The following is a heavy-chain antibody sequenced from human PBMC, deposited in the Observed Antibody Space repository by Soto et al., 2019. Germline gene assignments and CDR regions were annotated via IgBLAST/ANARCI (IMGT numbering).Heavy chain of an antibody. Sequence: EVQLVESGGGLVQPGGSLRLSCAASGFMFSTYWMTWVRQAPGRGLEWVANIKEDGSEKYYRDSVKGRFTISRDNAKNSLYLQMNSLTVEDMAVYYCARDRSPTYWGQGTLVTVSS. CDR2: IKEDGSEK. J-gene: IGHJ4*02. CDR1: GFMFSTYW. CDR3: ARDRSPTY. V-gene: IGHV3-7*05.